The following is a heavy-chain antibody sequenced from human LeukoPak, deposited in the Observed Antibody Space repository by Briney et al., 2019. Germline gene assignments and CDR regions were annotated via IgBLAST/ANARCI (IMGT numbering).Heavy chain of an antibody. CDR3: ARAEVGATEGYFDL. J-gene: IGHJ2*01. V-gene: IGHV4-61*02. D-gene: IGHD1-26*01. Sequence: SQTLSLTCTVSGGSISSGSYYWSWIRQPAGKGLEWIGRIYTSGSTNYNPSLKSRVTISVDTSKNQFSLKLSSVTAADTAVYYCARAEVGATEGYFDLWGRGTLVTVSS. CDR2: IYTSGST. CDR1: GGSISSGSYY.